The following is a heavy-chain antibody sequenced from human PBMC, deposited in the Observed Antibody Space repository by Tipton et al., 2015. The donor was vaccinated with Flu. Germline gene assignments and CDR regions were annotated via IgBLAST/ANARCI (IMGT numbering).Heavy chain of an antibody. CDR3: ARSRFPYYYYGMDV. Sequence: TLSLTCTISGDSISSRYYWGWIRQPPGKGLEWIGNIFRTGSTYHNPSLKSRVTISVDTSKNQFSLKLTSVTAADTAVYYCARSRFPYYYYGMDVWGQGTTVTVSS. J-gene: IGHJ6*02. CDR1: GDSISSRYY. CDR2: IFRTGST. D-gene: IGHD3-16*01. V-gene: IGHV4-38-2*02.